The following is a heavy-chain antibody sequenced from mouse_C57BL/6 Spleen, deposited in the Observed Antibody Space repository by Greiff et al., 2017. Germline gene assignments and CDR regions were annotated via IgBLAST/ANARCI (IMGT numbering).Heavy chain of an antibody. D-gene: IGHD2-3*01. CDR3: AGRGDGYF. CDR2: IDPSDSYT. V-gene: IGHV1-69*01. Sequence: QVQLQQPGAELVMPGASVKLSCKASGYTFTSYWMHWVKQRPGQGLEWIGEIDPSDSYTNYNQKFKGKSTLTVDKSSSTAYMQLSSLTSEDSAVYYCAGRGDGYFWGQGTTLTVSS. J-gene: IGHJ2*01. CDR1: GYTFTSYW.